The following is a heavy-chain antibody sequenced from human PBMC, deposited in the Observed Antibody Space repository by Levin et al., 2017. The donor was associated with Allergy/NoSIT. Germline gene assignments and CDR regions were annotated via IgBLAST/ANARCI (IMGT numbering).Heavy chain of an antibody. CDR3: AKAKVGATPPLDY. Sequence: GGSLRLSCAASGFTFSSYGMHWVRQAPGKGLEWVAVISYDGSNKYYADSVKGRFTISRDNSKNTLYLQMNSLRAEDTAVYYCAKAKVGATPPLDYWGQGTLVTVSS. J-gene: IGHJ4*02. CDR2: ISYDGSNK. CDR1: GFTFSSYG. V-gene: IGHV3-30*18. D-gene: IGHD1-26*01.